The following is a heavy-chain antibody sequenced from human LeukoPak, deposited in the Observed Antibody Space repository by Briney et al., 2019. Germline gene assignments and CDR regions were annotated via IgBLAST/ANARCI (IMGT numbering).Heavy chain of an antibody. V-gene: IGHV3-21*01. J-gene: IGHJ4*02. Sequence: GGSLRLSCAASAFSFSPYEMNWFRQAPGKGLEWVSSISSSSRYIYYADSVKGRFTISRDNAKNSLYLQMSSLRAEDTAIYYCARDLFASADCGGGSCYPSDYWGQGTLVAVSS. CDR3: ARDLFASADCGGGSCYPSDY. D-gene: IGHD2-15*01. CDR2: ISSSSRYI. CDR1: AFSFSPYE.